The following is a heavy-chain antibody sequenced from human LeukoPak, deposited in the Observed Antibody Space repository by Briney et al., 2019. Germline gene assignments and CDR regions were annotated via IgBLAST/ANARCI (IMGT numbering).Heavy chain of an antibody. J-gene: IGHJ3*02. Sequence: GGSLRLSCVASGFTFTSDAMNWVRQAQGKGLERVSSISSSGSYIYYADSVKGRFTISRDNAKNSLYLQMNSLRAEDTAVYYCAREPYYYDSSGYYYGGAFDIWGQGTMVTVSS. CDR2: ISSSGSYI. CDR3: AREPYYYDSSGYYYGGAFDI. CDR1: GFTFTSDA. V-gene: IGHV3-21*01. D-gene: IGHD3-22*01.